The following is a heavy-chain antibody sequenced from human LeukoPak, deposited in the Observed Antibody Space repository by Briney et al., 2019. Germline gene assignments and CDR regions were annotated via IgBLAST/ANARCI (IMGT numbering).Heavy chain of an antibody. V-gene: IGHV3-74*01. CDR2: IYSDGSRT. D-gene: IGHD3-3*01. J-gene: IGHJ4*02. CDR3: AKVAPDYDFWSGYYPFDY. CDR1: GFTFSTYR. Sequence: PGGSLRLSCSASGFTFSTYRMHWVRQAPGKGLVWVSRIYSDGSRTDYADSVKGRFTISRDNSKNTLYLQMNSLRAEDTAVYYCAKVAPDYDFWSGYYPFDYWGQGTLVTVSS.